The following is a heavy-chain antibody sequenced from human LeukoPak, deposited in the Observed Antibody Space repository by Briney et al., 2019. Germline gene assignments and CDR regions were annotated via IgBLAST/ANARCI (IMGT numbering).Heavy chain of an antibody. CDR2: VSASGGST. J-gene: IGHJ4*02. D-gene: IGHD2-2*01. V-gene: IGHV3-23*01. CDR1: GFTFNSYA. Sequence: GGSLRLSCAASGFTFNSYAMNWVRQAPGKGLDWVSAVSASGGSTYSADSVKGRFTIFRDNSKNTLHLQMHSLRVEDTAVYYCASKLLPAAEQGLAYWGQGTLVTVSS. CDR3: ASKLLPAAEQGLAY.